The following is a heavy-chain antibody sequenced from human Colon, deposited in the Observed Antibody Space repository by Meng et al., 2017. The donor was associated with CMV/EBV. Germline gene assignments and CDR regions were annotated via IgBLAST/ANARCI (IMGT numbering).Heavy chain of an antibody. V-gene: IGHV3-74*02. CDR2: IYADGSSI. D-gene: IGHD6-19*01. CDR1: GLPCSPYW. J-gene: IGHJ4*02. CDR3: ATGWGGSSGYG. Sequence: VEWVGGGGCVVQLGGLLQLPWPSLGLPCSPYWMHGVRQAPGRVVGWVSRIYADGSSISNADSVKGRFPITRDNDKNTLYLQMNSLRVEDTAVYYWATGWGGSSGYGWGQGTLVTVSS.